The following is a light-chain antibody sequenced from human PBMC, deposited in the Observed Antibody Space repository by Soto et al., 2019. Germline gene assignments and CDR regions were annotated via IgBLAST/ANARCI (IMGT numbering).Light chain of an antibody. J-gene: IGLJ2*01. CDR2: DVS. V-gene: IGLV2-14*01. CDR3: SSYTSSTTS. CDR1: SSDIGAYNY. Sequence: QSVLTQPASVSGSPGQSITISCTGTSSDIGAYNYVSWYQQHPGKAPKLVIYDVSNRPSGVSSRFSGSKSGNTASLTISGLQAEDEADYYCSSYTSSTTSFGGGTKLTVL.